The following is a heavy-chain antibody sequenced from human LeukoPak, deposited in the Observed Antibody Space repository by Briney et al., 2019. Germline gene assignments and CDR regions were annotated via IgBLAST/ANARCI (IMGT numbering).Heavy chain of an antibody. D-gene: IGHD6-13*01. CDR2: ISGSGGST. CDR1: GFTFSSYA. V-gene: IGHV3-23*01. J-gene: IGHJ5*02. Sequence: GRSLRPSCAASGFTFSSYAMSWVRQAPGKRLEWLSGISGSGGSTSSADSVKGRSTISRDNSKNTLFLQMNSLRVEDTAIYYCAKDIRKAAAARGEWFDPWGQGTLVTVSS. CDR3: AKDIRKAAAARGEWFDP.